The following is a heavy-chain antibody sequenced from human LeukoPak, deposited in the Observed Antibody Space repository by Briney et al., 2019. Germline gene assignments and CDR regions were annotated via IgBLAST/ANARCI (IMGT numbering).Heavy chain of an antibody. J-gene: IGHJ6*04. Sequence: SETVSLTCTVSGYSISSGYYWGWLRQPPGKGLEWIGSTYHSGSTYYNPSLKSRVTISVDTSKNQFSLQLSSVTAADTAVYYCARDDCSRTSCYFGVDVWGKGTTVTVSS. CDR3: ARDDCSRTSCYFGVDV. V-gene: IGHV4-38-2*02. D-gene: IGHD2-2*01. CDR2: TYHSGST. CDR1: GYSISSGYY.